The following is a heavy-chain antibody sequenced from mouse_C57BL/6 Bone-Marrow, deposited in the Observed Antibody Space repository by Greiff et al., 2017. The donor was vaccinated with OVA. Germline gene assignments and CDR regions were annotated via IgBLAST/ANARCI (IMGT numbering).Heavy chain of an antibody. V-gene: IGHV1-15*01. CDR1: GYTFTDYE. J-gene: IGHJ2*01. D-gene: IGHD1-2*01. CDR2: IDPETGGT. CDR3: TRDYYGDY. Sequence: QVQLQQSGAELVRPGASVTLSCKASGYTFTDYEMHWVKQTPVHGLEWIGAIDPETGGTAYNQKFKGKAILTADKSSRTAYMELRSLASEDSAVYYCTRDYYGDYWGQGTTLTVSS.